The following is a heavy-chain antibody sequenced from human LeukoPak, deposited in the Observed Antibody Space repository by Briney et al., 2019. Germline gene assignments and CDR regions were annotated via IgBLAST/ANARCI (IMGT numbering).Heavy chain of an antibody. CDR1: GFTFSSYW. J-gene: IGHJ4*02. Sequence: GGSLRLSCAATGFTFSSYWMSWVRQAPGKGLEWVANIKQDGSEKCYVDSVKGRFTISRDNAKNSLYLQMNSLRAEDTAVYYCARDPRSRLGGYDYGYWGQGTLVTVSS. D-gene: IGHD5-12*01. CDR2: IKQDGSEK. CDR3: ARDPRSRLGGYDYGY. V-gene: IGHV3-7*01.